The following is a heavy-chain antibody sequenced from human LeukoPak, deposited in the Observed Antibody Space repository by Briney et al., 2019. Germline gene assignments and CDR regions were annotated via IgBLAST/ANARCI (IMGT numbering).Heavy chain of an antibody. CDR3: AKESLRGHSYGFDN. CDR2: ISGSGGST. Sequence: GGSLRLSCAASGFIFSSYAMSWVRQAPGKGLEWVSAISGSGGSTYYADSVKGWFTISRDNSKNTLFLQMNSLRAGDTALYYCAKESLRGHSYGFDNWGQGTLVTVSS. J-gene: IGHJ4*02. D-gene: IGHD5-18*01. V-gene: IGHV3-23*01. CDR1: GFIFSSYA.